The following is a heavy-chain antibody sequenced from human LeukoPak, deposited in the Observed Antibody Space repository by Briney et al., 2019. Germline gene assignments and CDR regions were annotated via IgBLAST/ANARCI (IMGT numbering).Heavy chain of an antibody. CDR1: GFNFSIYG. V-gene: IGHV3-30*02. CDR2: VRYDQSAT. D-gene: IGHD3-3*01. CDR3: VKDQGECPGSRCYLRFLEY. J-gene: IGHJ4*02. Sequence: PGGSLRPSCAASGFNFSIYGMHWVRQAPGKGLEWVTFVRYDQSATVYADSGQGRFAISRDNSKNTVYLQMNSLRVEDTALYFCVKDQGECPGSRCYLRFLEYWGQGTLVIVSS.